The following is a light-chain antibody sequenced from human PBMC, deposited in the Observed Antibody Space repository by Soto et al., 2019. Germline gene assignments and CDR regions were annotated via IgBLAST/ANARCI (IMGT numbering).Light chain of an antibody. J-gene: IGLJ1*01. CDR3: CSYMTSSSLNFV. CDR1: SSDIGGYDY. CDR2: DVS. Sequence: QSVLTQPASVFGSPGQSITISCTGTSSDIGGYDYVSWYQQHPGKAPRLLIYDVSNRPSGISNRFSGSKSGNTASLTISGLQAEDEADYYCCSYMTSSSLNFVFGSGTKVTVL. V-gene: IGLV2-14*01.